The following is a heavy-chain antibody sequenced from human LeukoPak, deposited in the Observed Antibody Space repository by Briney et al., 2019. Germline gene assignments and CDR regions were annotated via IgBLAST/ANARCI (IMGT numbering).Heavy chain of an antibody. Sequence: SETLSLTCAVYGGSFSGYYWSWFRQPPGKGLECIGEINHSGSTNYNPSLKSRVTISVDTSKNQFSLKLSSVTAADTAVYYCARGGKTHWFDPWGQGTLVTVSS. CDR1: GGSFSGYY. CDR2: INHSGST. J-gene: IGHJ5*02. D-gene: IGHD1-14*01. CDR3: ARGGKTHWFDP. V-gene: IGHV4-34*01.